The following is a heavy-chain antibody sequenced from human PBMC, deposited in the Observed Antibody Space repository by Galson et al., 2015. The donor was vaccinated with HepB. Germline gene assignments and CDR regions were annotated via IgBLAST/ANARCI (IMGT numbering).Heavy chain of an antibody. Sequence: SLRLSCAASTFLFISSCISCVRPAPVAGLELLAHLNHGGSEKYYVDAMTCLFIISRDNAKDTLYLQMRSLRVEDTAVYYCTRDGGGVVAANPEYGGQGTLVTVSS. D-gene: IGHD2-15*01. V-gene: IGHV3-7*01. CDR3: TRDGGGVVAANPEY. CDR2: LNHGGSEK. CDR1: TFLFISSC. J-gene: IGHJ4*02.